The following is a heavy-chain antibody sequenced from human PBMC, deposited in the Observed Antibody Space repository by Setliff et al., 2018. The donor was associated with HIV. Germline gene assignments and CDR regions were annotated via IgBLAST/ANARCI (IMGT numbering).Heavy chain of an antibody. CDR3: APETMQGLDS. CDR2: ISNEGTE. D-gene: IGHD2-21*02. V-gene: IGHV3-30*03. CDR1: GFTLSGYG. Sequence: GGSLRLSCEASGFTLSGYGMHWVRQAPGKGLEWVTVISNEGTEYYADSVKGRFTLSRDNSKNTLYLQMNSLRPEDTAVYYCAPETMQGLDSWGQGTLVTVSS. J-gene: IGHJ4*02.